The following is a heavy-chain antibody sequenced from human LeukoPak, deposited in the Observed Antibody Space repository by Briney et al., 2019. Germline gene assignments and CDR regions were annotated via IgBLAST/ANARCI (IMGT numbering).Heavy chain of an antibody. CDR2: IYSGGST. V-gene: IGHV3-53*01. D-gene: IGHD4-17*01. CDR1: GFTFSSND. CDR3: ARATTVTTRNVHY. Sequence: PGGSLRLSCAASGFTFSSNDMSWVRQAPWKGLEWVSVIYSGGSTYYSDSVNGRFTISRDNAKNSLFLQMNSLRAEDTAVFYCARATTVTTRNVHYWGQGTLVTVSS. J-gene: IGHJ4*02.